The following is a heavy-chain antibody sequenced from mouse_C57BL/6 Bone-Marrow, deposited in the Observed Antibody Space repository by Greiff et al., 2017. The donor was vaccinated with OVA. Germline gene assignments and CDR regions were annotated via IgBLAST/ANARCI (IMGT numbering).Heavy chain of an antibody. D-gene: IGHD2-4*01. CDR1: GFTFSDYY. V-gene: IGHV5-16*01. CDR2: INYDGSST. CDR3: ARDTPYYDYDVWYFDV. Sequence: DVMLVESEGGLVQPGSSMKLSCTASGFTFSDYYMAWVRQVPEKGLEWVANINYDGSSTYYLDSLKSRFIISRDNAKNILYLQMSSLKSEDTATYYCARDTPYYDYDVWYFDVWGTGTTVTVSS. J-gene: IGHJ1*03.